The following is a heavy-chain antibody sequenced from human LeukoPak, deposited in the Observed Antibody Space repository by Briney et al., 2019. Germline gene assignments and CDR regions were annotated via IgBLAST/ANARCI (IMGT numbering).Heavy chain of an antibody. CDR2: INHSGST. Sequence: SETLSLTCTVSGGSISSYYWSWIRQPPGKGLEWIGEINHSGSTNYNPSLKSRVTISVDTSKNQFSLKLSSVTAADTAVYYCARGFLGFYDYVWGSYRYSAFDYWGQGTLVTVSS. D-gene: IGHD3-16*02. V-gene: IGHV4-34*01. CDR3: ARGFLGFYDYVWGSYRYSAFDY. CDR1: GGSISSYY. J-gene: IGHJ4*02.